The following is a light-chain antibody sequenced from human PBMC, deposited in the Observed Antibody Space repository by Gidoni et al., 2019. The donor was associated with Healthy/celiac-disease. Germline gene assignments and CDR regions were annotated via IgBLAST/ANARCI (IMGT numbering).Light chain of an antibody. Sequence: IQMTQSPSSLSASVGDRVTIPCRASQSISSYLNWYQQNPGKAPKLLIYAASSLQSGVPSRFSGSGSGTDFTLNISSLQPEDFATYYCQQSYGTLHFXQXTRLXIK. CDR3: QQSYGTLH. V-gene: IGKV1-39*01. J-gene: IGKJ5*01. CDR1: QSISSY. CDR2: AAS.